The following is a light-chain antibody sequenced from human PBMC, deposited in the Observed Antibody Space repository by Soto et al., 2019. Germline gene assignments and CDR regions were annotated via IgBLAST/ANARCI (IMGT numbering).Light chain of an antibody. CDR3: QHYSNSLFT. CDR2: KAS. CDR1: QSINIW. J-gene: IGKJ4*01. V-gene: IGKV1-5*03. Sequence: DIQMTHSPSTLSASVGDRVTITCRASQSINIWLAWYQQKPGKAPKLLIYKASTLESGVPSRFSGSGSGTDFTLTISSLQPDDFATYFCQHYSNSLFTFGGGTKV.